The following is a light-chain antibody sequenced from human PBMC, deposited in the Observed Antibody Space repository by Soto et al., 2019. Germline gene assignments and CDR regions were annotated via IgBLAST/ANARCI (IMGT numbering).Light chain of an antibody. J-gene: IGKJ1*01. CDR2: GVS. Sequence: EILLTQSPGTLSLSPGERATLSCRASQSVPSNFLAWYQQKPGQAPILVIYGVSRRATGIPDRFSGSGSGTDFTLPISRLEPEDFAVYYCQQYDSSWTFGQGTKVEIK. CDR1: QSVPSNF. V-gene: IGKV3-20*01. CDR3: QQYDSSWT.